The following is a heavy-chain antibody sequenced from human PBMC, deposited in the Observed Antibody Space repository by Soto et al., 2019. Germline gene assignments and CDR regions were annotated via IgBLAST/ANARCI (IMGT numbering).Heavy chain of an antibody. CDR1: GFTFSNYG. V-gene: IGHV3-33*01. CDR3: ARAGIVATTQLGWFDP. J-gene: IGHJ5*02. CDR2: IWPDGNNK. D-gene: IGHD1-26*01. Sequence: QVQLVESGGGVVQPGRSLRLSCTAVGFTFSNYGIHWVRQAPGKGLEWVAVIWPDGNNKYYPDSVKGRFTISRDNSKNTLYLQMNSLRAEDTAVYYCARAGIVATTQLGWFDPWGQGTLVTVSS.